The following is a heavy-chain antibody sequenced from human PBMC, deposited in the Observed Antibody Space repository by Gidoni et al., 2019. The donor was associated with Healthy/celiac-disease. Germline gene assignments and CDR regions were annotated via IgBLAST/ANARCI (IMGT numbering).Heavy chain of an antibody. CDR1: GGTFSSYA. Sequence: QVQLVQSGAEVKKPGSSVKVSCQASGGTFSSYAISWVRQAPGQGLEWMGGIIPIFGTANYAQKFQGRVTITADEATSTAYMELSSLRSEDTAVYYCARVSNWHWKVYYYYGMDVWGQGTTVTVSS. D-gene: IGHD1-7*01. CDR3: ARVSNWHWKVYYYYGMDV. CDR2: IIPIFGTA. J-gene: IGHJ6*02. V-gene: IGHV1-69*01.